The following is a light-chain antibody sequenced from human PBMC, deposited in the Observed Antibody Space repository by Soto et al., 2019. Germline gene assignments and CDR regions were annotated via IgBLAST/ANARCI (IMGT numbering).Light chain of an antibody. V-gene: IGKV3-20*01. CDR3: QQYYSAPRT. Sequence: EIVLTQSPGTLSLSPGERATLSCRASQSVGDNSLTWYQQKPGQPPRLLFYGASNRATGIPDRFSGSGSGKDFTLTISRREPEDFAVYYCQQYYSAPRTFGEGTKVEIK. CDR2: GAS. J-gene: IGKJ4*02. CDR1: QSVGDNS.